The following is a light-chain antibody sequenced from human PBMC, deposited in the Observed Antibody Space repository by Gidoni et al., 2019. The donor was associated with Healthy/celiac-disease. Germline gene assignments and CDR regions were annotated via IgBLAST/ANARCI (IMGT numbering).Light chain of an antibody. V-gene: IGKV1-5*03. CDR2: KAA. Sequence: DIQMTQSPSTLSASVGDTVTITCRASQSISSWLAWYQKKPGKAPKLLIYKAASLESGVPSRFSGSGSGTEFTLTISSLQPDDFATYYCQQYNSYPFTFGPGTKVDIK. CDR3: QQYNSYPFT. CDR1: QSISSW. J-gene: IGKJ3*01.